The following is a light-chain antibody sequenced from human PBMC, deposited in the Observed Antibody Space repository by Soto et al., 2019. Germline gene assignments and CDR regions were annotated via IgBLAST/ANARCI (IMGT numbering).Light chain of an antibody. V-gene: IGKV1-27*01. Sequence: DIQMTQSPSSLSASVGDRVTITCRASQSISNYLAWYQQKPGKDPKLLIYAASTLQSGVPSRFSGSGSGTDFTLTTSSQQPEDVATYYCLQYNDAAWTFGPGTKVEIK. J-gene: IGKJ1*01. CDR3: LQYNDAAWT. CDR2: AAS. CDR1: QSISNY.